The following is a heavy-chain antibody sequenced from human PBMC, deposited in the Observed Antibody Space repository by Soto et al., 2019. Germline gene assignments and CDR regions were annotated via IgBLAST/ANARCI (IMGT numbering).Heavy chain of an antibody. Sequence: QVQLQESGPGLVKPSETLSLTCTVSGGSISSYYWSWIRQPPGKGLEWIGYIYSSGSTNYNPSLNSRVTISVDTSKNQFALKLSSVTAADTAVYYCARDRLAAAGGGRRWFDHWGQGTLVTVSS. J-gene: IGHJ5*02. CDR2: IYSSGST. D-gene: IGHD6-13*01. CDR3: ARDRLAAAGGGRRWFDH. V-gene: IGHV4-59*01. CDR1: GGSISSYY.